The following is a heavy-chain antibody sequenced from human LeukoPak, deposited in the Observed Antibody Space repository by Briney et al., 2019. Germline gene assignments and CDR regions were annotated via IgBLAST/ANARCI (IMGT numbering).Heavy chain of an antibody. CDR2: ISSSSSYI. CDR3: AKDYDFWSGPNWFDP. J-gene: IGHJ5*02. CDR1: GFTFSTYA. V-gene: IGHV3-21*04. Sequence: GGSLRLSCAASGFTFSTYAMTWVRQAPGKGLEWVSSISSSSSYIYYADSVKGRFTISRDNSKNTLYLQMNSLRAEDTAVYYCAKDYDFWSGPNWFDPWGQGTLVTVSS. D-gene: IGHD3-3*01.